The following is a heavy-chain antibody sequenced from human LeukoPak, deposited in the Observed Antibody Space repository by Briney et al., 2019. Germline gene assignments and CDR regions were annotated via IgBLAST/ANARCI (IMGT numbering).Heavy chain of an antibody. CDR3: ARHPDVFSGWNNGQAFFDY. Sequence: PGGSLRLSCAASGLTFSSYEMSWVRQAPGKGLEWVSYISSTGSTIYYADSVKGRFTISRDKDKNSLYLQMNSLRAEDTAVYYCARHPDVFSGWNNGQAFFDYWGQGPLLPVSS. D-gene: IGHD6-19*01. CDR2: ISSTGSTI. CDR1: GLTFSSYE. J-gene: IGHJ4*02. V-gene: IGHV3-48*03.